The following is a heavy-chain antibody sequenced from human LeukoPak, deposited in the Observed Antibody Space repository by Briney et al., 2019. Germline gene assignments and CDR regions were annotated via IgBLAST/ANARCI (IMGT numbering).Heavy chain of an antibody. CDR2: IYYSGST. V-gene: IGHV4-39*07. J-gene: IGHJ3*02. CDR1: GGSISSSSYY. Sequence: PSETLSLTCTVSGGSISSSSYYWGWIRQPPGKGLEWIGSIYYSGSTYYNPSLKSRVTISVDTSKNQFSLKLSSVTAADTAVYYCARSIVGPTRAFDIWGQGTMVTVSS. D-gene: IGHD1-26*01. CDR3: ARSIVGPTRAFDI.